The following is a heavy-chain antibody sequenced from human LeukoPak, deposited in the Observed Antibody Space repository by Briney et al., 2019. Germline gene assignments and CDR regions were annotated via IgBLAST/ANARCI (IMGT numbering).Heavy chain of an antibody. J-gene: IGHJ5*02. CDR2: ISYDGSNK. V-gene: IGHV3-30*18. D-gene: IGHD6-13*01. CDR3: AKGGRAAAGRGWFDP. Sequence: HPGRSLRLSCAASGFTFSSYGMHWVRQAPGKGLEWVAVISYDGSNKYYADSVKGRFTISRDNSKNTLYLQMNSLRAEDTAVYYCAKGGRAAAGRGWFDPWGQGTLVTVSS. CDR1: GFTFSSYG.